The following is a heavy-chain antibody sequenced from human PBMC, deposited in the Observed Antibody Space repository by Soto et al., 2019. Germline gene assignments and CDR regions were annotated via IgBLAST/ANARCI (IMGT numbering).Heavy chain of an antibody. D-gene: IGHD3-22*01. Sequence: QVQLVQSGAEVKKPGASVKVSCKASGYTFTAYYIHWVRQAPGQGLEWMGWVKPNTGGTNYAQNFQGRDSMTWDSSISTAFMELSRLRLDDTAIYYCAAMVITPPYYYYGVDVWGQGTTVTVSS. J-gene: IGHJ6*02. CDR3: AAMVITPPYYYYGVDV. V-gene: IGHV1-2*02. CDR1: GYTFTAYY. CDR2: VKPNTGGT.